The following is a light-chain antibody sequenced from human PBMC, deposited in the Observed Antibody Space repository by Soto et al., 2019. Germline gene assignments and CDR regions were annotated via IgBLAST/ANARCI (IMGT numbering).Light chain of an antibody. CDR2: DSS. J-gene: IGKJ2*03. CDR3: QQGSSTPQS. Sequence: DIQMTQSPSSLSASVGDSVTISCRASRSIGTYLHWYQHKPGRAPGLLIDDSSILQSGVPSRFSGSGSGTHFTLTISGLQPEDFAIYYCQQGSSTPQSFGQGTKVDIK. V-gene: IGKV1-39*01. CDR1: RSIGTY.